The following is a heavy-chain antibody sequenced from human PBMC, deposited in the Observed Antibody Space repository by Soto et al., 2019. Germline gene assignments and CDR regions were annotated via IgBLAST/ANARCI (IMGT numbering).Heavy chain of an antibody. CDR3: ARWTNDIWGSHRQFFDY. Sequence: QVQLQESGPGLLKPSQTLSLTCTVSGGSISNDDDYWSWIRQPPGKGLEWIGYIYYTGDTYYSPSLESRLAMSIDTSKSQFSLNLSVVTAADTAVYYCARWTNDIWGSHRQFFDYWGQGILVTVSS. V-gene: IGHV4-30-4*01. D-gene: IGHD3-16*02. CDR2: IYYTGDT. J-gene: IGHJ4*02. CDR1: GGSISNDDDY.